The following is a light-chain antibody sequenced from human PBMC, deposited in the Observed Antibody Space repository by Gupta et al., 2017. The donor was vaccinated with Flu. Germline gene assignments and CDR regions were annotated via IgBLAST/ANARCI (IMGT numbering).Light chain of an antibody. CDR2: GAS. CDR3: QHYSSSSTMYT. CDR1: QSITSTY. V-gene: IGKV3-20*01. Sequence: DIVLTQSPGTLSLSPGERATLSCRASQSITSTYLAWYQHKPGHAPRLLMYGASTRSTGIPDRFSGGGSGTDFTLNISRLEPEDVAVYYCQHYSSSSTMYTFGQGTKLELK. J-gene: IGKJ2*01.